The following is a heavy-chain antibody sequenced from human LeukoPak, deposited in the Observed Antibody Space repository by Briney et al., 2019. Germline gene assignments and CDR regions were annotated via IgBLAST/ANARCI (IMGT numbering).Heavy chain of an antibody. J-gene: IGHJ4*02. CDR1: GFSFSRFA. D-gene: IGHD3-22*01. V-gene: IGHV3-23*01. CDR2: ISGNGHQT. CDR3: AKDANYYDSSGYLIPFDY. Sequence: PGGSLRLSCSASGFSFSRFAMTSVRQLPGKGLDWVSSISGNGHQTYYGDSVKGRFSVSRDNSKNILYLQMDSLRADDSALYYCAKDANYYDSSGYLIPFDYWGQGTLVTVSS.